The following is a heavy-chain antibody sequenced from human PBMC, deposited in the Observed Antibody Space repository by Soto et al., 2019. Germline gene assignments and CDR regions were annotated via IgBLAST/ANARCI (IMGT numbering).Heavy chain of an antibody. D-gene: IGHD3-3*01. CDR2: ISGSGGST. Sequence: GGSLRLSCAASGFTFSSYAMSWVRQARGKGLEWVSAISGSGGSTYYADSVKGRFTISRDNSKNTLYLQMNSLRAEDTAVFYCAKGVLRFLEWLFPSVAFDIWGQGTMVTVSS. J-gene: IGHJ3*02. CDR1: GFTFSSYA. V-gene: IGHV3-23*01. CDR3: AKGVLRFLEWLFPSVAFDI.